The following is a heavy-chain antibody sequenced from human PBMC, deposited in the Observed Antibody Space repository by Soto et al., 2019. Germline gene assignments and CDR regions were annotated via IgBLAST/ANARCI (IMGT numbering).Heavy chain of an antibody. J-gene: IGHJ4*02. CDR2: IYYSGST. Sequence: SETLSLTCTFSCGSIISSSYYWGWIRQPPGKGLEWIGSIYYSGSTYYNPSLKSRVTISVDTSKNQFSLKLSSVTAADTAVYYCARHSYVVVVAANFDYWGQGTLVTVSS. D-gene: IGHD2-15*01. CDR3: ARHSYVVVVAANFDY. CDR1: CGSIISSSYY. V-gene: IGHV4-39*01.